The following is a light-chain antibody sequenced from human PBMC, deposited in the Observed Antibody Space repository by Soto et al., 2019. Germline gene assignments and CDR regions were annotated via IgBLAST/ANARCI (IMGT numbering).Light chain of an antibody. CDR3: QQRRNWPLT. Sequence: EIEMTQSPATLSLSPGERATLSCRASQNINTNLAWYQQSPGRAPRLFIYHTSTRATGIPDRFSGSGSGTEFTLTISSLQSEDFALYYCQQRRNWPLTFGGGTKVEIK. CDR1: QNINTN. J-gene: IGKJ4*01. CDR2: HTS. V-gene: IGKV3-15*01.